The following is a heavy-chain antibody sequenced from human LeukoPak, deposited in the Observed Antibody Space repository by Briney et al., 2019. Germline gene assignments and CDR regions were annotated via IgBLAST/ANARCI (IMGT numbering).Heavy chain of an antibody. CDR2: INSDGSST. D-gene: IGHD6-13*01. V-gene: IGHV3-74*01. CDR1: GFTFSSYW. Sequence: GGSLRLSCAASGFTFSSYWMHRVRQAPGKGLVWVSRINSDGSSTSYADSVKGRFTISRDNAKNTLYLQMNSLRAEDTAVYYCARAWDYSSSPFDYWGQGTLVTVSS. J-gene: IGHJ4*02. CDR3: ARAWDYSSSPFDY.